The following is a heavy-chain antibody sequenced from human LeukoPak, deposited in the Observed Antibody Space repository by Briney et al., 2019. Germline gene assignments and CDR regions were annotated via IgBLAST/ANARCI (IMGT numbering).Heavy chain of an antibody. CDR2: IYYSGST. CDR1: GGSISSSSYY. J-gene: IGHJ4*02. CDR3: AREISYYYDSSGYRFFDY. Sequence: SETLSLTCTVSGGSISSSSYYWGWIRQPPGKGLEWIGSIYYSGSTYYNPSLKSRVTISVDTSKNQFPLKLSSVTAADTAVYYCAREISYYYDSSGYRFFDYWGQGTLVTVSS. D-gene: IGHD3-22*01. V-gene: IGHV4-39*06.